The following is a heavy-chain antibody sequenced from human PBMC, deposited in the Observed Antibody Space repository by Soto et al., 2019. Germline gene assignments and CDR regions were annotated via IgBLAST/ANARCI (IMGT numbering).Heavy chain of an antibody. D-gene: IGHD1-26*01. CDR2: ISGSGSNT. J-gene: IGHJ4*02. Sequence: GSLRLSCAASGFTFTSYAISWVRLTPGKGLEWVSAISGSGSNTFYADSVRGRFTISRDNSKNTVFLQMNNLRAEDTAVYFCARDRATFDYWGQGTRVTVSS. CDR1: GFTFTSYA. CDR3: ARDRATFDY. V-gene: IGHV3-23*01.